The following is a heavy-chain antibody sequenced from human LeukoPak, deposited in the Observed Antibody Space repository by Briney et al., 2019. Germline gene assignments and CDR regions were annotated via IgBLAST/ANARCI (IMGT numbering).Heavy chain of an antibody. CDR3: AKDHRDYYYYGMDV. CDR1: GFTFDDYA. CDR2: ISWNSGSI. Sequence: GGSLRLSCAASGFTFDDYAMHWVRQAPGKGLEWVSGISWNSGSIGYADSVKGRFTISRDNAKNSLYLQMNSLRAEDTALYYCAKDHRDYYYYGMDVWGQGTTVTVSS. V-gene: IGHV3-9*01. J-gene: IGHJ6*02.